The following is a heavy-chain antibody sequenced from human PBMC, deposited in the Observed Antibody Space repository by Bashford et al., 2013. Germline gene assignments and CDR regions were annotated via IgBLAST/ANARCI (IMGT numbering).Heavy chain of an antibody. CDR1: GFTFGDYW. D-gene: IGHD2-21*02. V-gene: IGHV3-7*01. Sequence: GGSLRLSCGVSGFTFGDYWMSWVRQAPGKGLEWVANINRDGSEQYYVNSVKGRFTISRDNAKNSLSLQMNSLSAEDTAFYHCARLGREVTVFWGQGTLVTVSS. J-gene: IGHJ4*02. CDR3: ARLGREVTVF. CDR2: INRDGSEQ.